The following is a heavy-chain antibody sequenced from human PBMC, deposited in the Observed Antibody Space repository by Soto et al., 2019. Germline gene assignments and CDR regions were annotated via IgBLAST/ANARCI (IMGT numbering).Heavy chain of an antibody. CDR3: ARVLWFGELYLDY. Sequence: GGSLRLSCEASGFTFSNYDMNWVRQAPGKGLEWVSYISGSGRTIYYADSVKGRFTISRDNAKNSLYLQMNSLRDEDTAVYYCARVLWFGELYLDYWGQGTLVTVSS. CDR1: GFTFSNYD. CDR2: ISGSGRTI. J-gene: IGHJ4*02. V-gene: IGHV3-48*02. D-gene: IGHD3-10*01.